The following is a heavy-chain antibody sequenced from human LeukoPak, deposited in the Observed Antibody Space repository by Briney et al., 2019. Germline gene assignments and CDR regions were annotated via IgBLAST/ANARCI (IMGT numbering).Heavy chain of an antibody. CDR3: ARNMVGETTFDY. D-gene: IGHD2/OR15-2a*01. CDR2: IYNSGST. Sequence: SETLSLTCTVSDGSISGYYWSWIRQPPGKGLEWIGYIYNSGSTNYNPSLKSRVTISVDTSKNQFFLNLRSVTAADTAVYYCARNMVGETTFDYWGQGTLVTVSS. J-gene: IGHJ4*02. V-gene: IGHV4-59*01. CDR1: DGSISGYY.